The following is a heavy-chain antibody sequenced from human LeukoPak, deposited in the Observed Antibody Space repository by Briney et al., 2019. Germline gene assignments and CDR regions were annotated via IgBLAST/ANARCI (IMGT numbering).Heavy chain of an antibody. J-gene: IGHJ4*02. D-gene: IGHD3-22*01. Sequence: ASVKVSCKASGYTFTSYGISWVRQAPGQGLEWMGWISAYNGNTNYAQKLQGRVTMTTDTSTSTAYMELRSLRSDDTAVYYCARVDYYDSSGDGPDYWGPGTLVTVSS. CDR2: ISAYNGNT. V-gene: IGHV1-18*01. CDR1: GYTFTSYG. CDR3: ARVDYYDSSGDGPDY.